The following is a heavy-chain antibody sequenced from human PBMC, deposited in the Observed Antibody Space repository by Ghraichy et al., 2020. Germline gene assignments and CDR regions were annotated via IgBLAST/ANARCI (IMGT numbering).Heavy chain of an antibody. CDR1: GGSISSSSYF. J-gene: IGHJ3*02. D-gene: IGHD2-21*02. CDR3: ARHENIVVVTAARAFDI. Sequence: SETLSLTCTVSGGSISSSSYFWGWIRQPPGKGLEWIGSIYYYGNTYYNPSLKSRVTISVDTSKNQFSLKLSSVTAADTAVYYCARHENIVVVTAARAFDIAGQGRIATVPS. CDR2: IYYYGNT. V-gene: IGHV4-39*01.